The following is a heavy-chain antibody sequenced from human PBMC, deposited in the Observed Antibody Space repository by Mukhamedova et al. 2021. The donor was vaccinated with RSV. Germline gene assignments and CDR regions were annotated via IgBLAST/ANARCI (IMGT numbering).Heavy chain of an antibody. CDR2: GST. V-gene: IGHV4-61*07. Sequence: GSTNYNPSLKSRVTISVDTSKNQFSLKLSSVTAADTAVYYCARRTTVTTFSGGNDYWGQGTLVTVSS. CDR3: ARRTTVTTFSGGNDY. D-gene: IGHD4-17*01. J-gene: IGHJ4*02.